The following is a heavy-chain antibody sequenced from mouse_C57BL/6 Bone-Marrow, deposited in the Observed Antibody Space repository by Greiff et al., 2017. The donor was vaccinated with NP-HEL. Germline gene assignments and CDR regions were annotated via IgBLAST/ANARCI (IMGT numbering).Heavy chain of an antibody. J-gene: IGHJ4*01. Sequence: EVMLVESGGGLVQSGRSLRLSCATSGFTFSDFYMEWVRQAPGKGLEWIAASRNKANDYTTEYSASVKGRFIVSRDTSQSILYRQMNALRAEDTAIYYCARDAANPYYAMDYWGQGTSVTVSS. D-gene: IGHD6-1*01. CDR2: SRNKANDYTT. CDR3: ARDAANPYYAMDY. V-gene: IGHV7-1*01. CDR1: GFTFSDFY.